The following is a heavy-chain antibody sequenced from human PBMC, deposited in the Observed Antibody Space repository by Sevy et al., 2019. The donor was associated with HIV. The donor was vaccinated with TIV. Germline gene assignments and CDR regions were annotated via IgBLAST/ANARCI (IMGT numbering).Heavy chain of an antibody. CDR2: ISSGSSYI. CDR1: GFTFSYYN. Sequence: GGSLRLSCEASGFTFSYYNMNWVRQAPGKGLEWVSSISSGSSYIFYVDSVKGRFTISRDNAKDSLFLQMNSLRAEDTAVYYCARNLDYYASGPPDSWGRGTLVTVSS. V-gene: IGHV3-21*01. D-gene: IGHD3-10*01. CDR3: ARNLDYYASGPPDS. J-gene: IGHJ4*02.